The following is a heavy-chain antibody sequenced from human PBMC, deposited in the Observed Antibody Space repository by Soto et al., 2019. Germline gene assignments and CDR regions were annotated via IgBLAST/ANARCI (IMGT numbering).Heavy chain of an antibody. D-gene: IGHD3-10*01. V-gene: IGHV3-23*01. Sequence: GGSLRIWCAASGFTFSSYAMNWVRQAPGKRLEWVSRIRVSGGRPYYADWGKGRFTMSKDNSNNTRYLQMKSLRAEDTAIYYCAKHYGTSPICSFDYWGHGTLVTVSS. CDR1: GFTFSSYA. CDR3: AKHYGTSPICSFDY. J-gene: IGHJ4*01. CDR2: IRVSGGRP.